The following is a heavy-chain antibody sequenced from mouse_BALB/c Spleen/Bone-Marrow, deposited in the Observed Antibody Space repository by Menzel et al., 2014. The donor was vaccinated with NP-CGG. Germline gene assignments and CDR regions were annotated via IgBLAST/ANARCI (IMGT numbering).Heavy chain of an antibody. Sequence: DVKLQESGAELVKPGASVKLSCTASGFNIKDTYMHWVKQRPEQGLEWIGRIDPANGNTKYDPKFQGKATITADTSSNTASTQLSSLTSEGTAVYISAIERETTSGDSTLENWGVGNPVTVSS. CDR3: AIERETTSGDSTLEN. J-gene: IGHJ1*01. CDR2: IDPANGNT. CDR1: GFNIKDTY. V-gene: IGHV14-3*02. D-gene: IGHD2-13*01.